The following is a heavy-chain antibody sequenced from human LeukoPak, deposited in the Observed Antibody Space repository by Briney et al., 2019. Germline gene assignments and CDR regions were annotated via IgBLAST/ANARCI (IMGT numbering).Heavy chain of an antibody. J-gene: IGHJ3*01. Sequence: PGGSLRLSCTASGFTFGDYAMSWVRQAPGKGLEWVGFIRSKAYGGTTEYAASVKGRFTISRDDYKSVAYLQMNSMKTEDTAVYYWTRALKWLRDHEAFDFWGQGTMVTVAS. CDR2: IRSKAYGGTT. CDR1: GFTFGDYA. CDR3: TRALKWLRDHEAFDF. D-gene: IGHD5-12*01. V-gene: IGHV3-49*04.